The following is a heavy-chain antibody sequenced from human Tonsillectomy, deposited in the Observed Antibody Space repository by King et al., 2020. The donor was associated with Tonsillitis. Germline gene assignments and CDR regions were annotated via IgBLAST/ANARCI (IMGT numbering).Heavy chain of an antibody. CDR2: ISAYNGNT. Sequence: VQLVESGAEVKKPGASVKVSCKASGYTFTSYGISWVRQAPGQGLEWMGWISAYNGNTNYAQKLQGRVTMTTDTSKSTAYMELKSLRSDDTAVYYCARRVRRRDGYNFQYYFDYWGQGTLVTVSS. CDR1: GYTFTSYG. J-gene: IGHJ4*02. CDR3: ARRVRRRDGYNFQYYFDY. V-gene: IGHV1-18*04. D-gene: IGHD5-24*01.